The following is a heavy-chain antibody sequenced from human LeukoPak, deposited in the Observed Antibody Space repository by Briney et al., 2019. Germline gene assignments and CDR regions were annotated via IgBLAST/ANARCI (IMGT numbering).Heavy chain of an antibody. V-gene: IGHV3-23*01. D-gene: IGHD2-2*02. Sequence: GGSLRLSCAASGFTFSSYAMSWVRQAPGKGLEWVSAISGSGGSTYYADSVKGRFTISRDNSKNTLYLQMNSLRAEDTAVYYCAKDWALRVVPAAIPTNWFDPWGQGTLVTVSS. J-gene: IGHJ5*02. CDR2: ISGSGGST. CDR3: AKDWALRVVPAAIPTNWFDP. CDR1: GFTFSSYA.